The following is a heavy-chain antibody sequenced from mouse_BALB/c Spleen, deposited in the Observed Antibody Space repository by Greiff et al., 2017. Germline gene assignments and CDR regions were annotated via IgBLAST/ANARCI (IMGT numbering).Heavy chain of an antibody. V-gene: IGHV3-2*02. CDR1: GYSITSDYA. CDR3: ARWDYARGYFDY. J-gene: IGHJ2*01. D-gene: IGHD3-3*01. Sequence: EVKLVESGPGLVKPSQSLSLTCTVTGYSITSDYAWNWIRQFPGNKLEWMGYISYSGSTSYNPSLKSRISITRDTSKNQFFLQLNSVTTEDTATYYCARWDYARGYFDYWGQGTTLTVSS. CDR2: ISYSGST.